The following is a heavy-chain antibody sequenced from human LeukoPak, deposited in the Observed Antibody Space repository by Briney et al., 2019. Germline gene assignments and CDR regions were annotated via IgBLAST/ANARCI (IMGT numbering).Heavy chain of an antibody. CDR3: AKSSSGYFAHL. J-gene: IGHJ5*02. V-gene: IGHV3-23*01. Sequence: GGSLRLSCTASGFIFNNFGLMWVRQAPGKGLEWVSAISNDGGGTTYADFVKGRFTISRDNSKNTLFLQMNSLRAEDTALYYCAKSSSGYFAHLWSQYTLVNV. D-gene: IGHD3-22*01. CDR1: GFIFNNFG. CDR2: ISNDGGGT.